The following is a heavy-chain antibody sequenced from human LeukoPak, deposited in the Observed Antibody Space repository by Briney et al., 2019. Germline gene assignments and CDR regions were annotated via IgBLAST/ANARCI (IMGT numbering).Heavy chain of an antibody. CDR3: ARDGVVIIY. D-gene: IGHD3-3*01. J-gene: IGHJ4*02. CDR1: GGSISSSSYY. CDR2: IYYSGST. Sequence: SETLSLTCAVSGGSISSSSYYWGWIRQPPGKGLEWIGSIYYSGSTYYNPSLKSRVTISVDTSKNQFSLKLSSVTAADTAVYYCARDGVVIIYWGQGTLVTVSS. V-gene: IGHV4-39*07.